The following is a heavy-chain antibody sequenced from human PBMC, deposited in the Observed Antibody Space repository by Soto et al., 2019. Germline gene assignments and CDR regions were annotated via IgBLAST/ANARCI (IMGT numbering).Heavy chain of an antibody. CDR2: ISGSGGST. V-gene: IGHV3-23*01. CDR3: ALRYCSRTTCPPLNSYFYMDV. D-gene: IGHD2-2*01. J-gene: IGHJ6*03. CDR1: GFTFSNHA. Sequence: GGSLRLSCAASGFTFSNHAMTWVRQAPGKGLEWVSGISGSGGSTFYAGSVKGRFPISRDNSKNTLYLQMNSLRAEDTAVYYCALRYCSRTTCPPLNSYFYMDVWGKGTTVTVSS.